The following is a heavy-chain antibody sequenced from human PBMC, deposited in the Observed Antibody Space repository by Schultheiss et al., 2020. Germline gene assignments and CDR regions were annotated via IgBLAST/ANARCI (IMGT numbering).Heavy chain of an antibody. Sequence: GGSLRLSCAASGFTFSNAWMSWVRQAPGKGLEWVGRIKSKTDGGTTDYAAPVKGRFTISRDDSKNTAYLQMNSLKTEDTAVYYCTRSAVTTNRNWFDPWGQGTRVTVSS. J-gene: IGHJ5*02. CDR1: GFTFSNAW. CDR2: IKSKTDGGTT. D-gene: IGHD4-17*01. V-gene: IGHV3-15*01. CDR3: TRSAVTTNRNWFDP.